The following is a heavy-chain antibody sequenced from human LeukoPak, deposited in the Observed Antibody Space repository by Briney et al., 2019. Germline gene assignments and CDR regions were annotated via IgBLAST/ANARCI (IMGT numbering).Heavy chain of an antibody. J-gene: IGHJ4*02. V-gene: IGHV3-53*01. CDR3: ARDVNFWSGYFDY. CDR1: GFTVSSNY. D-gene: IGHD3-3*01. Sequence: GGSLRLSCAASGFTVSSNYMSWVRQAPGKGLEWVSLIYSGGSTYYADSVKGRFTISRDNSKNTLYLQMNSLRAEDTAVYYCARDVNFWSGYFDYWGQGTLVTVSS. CDR2: IYSGGST.